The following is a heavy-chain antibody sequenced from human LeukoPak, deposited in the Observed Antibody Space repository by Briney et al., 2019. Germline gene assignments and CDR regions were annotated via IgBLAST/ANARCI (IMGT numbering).Heavy chain of an antibody. CDR2: ISGDGVST. J-gene: IGHJ4*02. V-gene: IGHV3-43*02. CDR3: AKESGKFDY. CDR1: GLPIADFA. Sequence: GGSLRLSCVASGLPIADFAMHWVRQAPGKGLEWVSLISGDGVSTFYADSVKGRFSISRDNSRNSLYLEMNSLRTEDAAMYYCAKESGKFDYWGQGTLVAVSS.